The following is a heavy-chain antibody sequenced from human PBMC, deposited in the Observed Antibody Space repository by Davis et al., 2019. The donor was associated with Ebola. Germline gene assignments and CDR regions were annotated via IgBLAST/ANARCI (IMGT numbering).Heavy chain of an antibody. CDR3: ARGRYSSGWYIRVWFDP. J-gene: IGHJ5*02. D-gene: IGHD6-19*01. CDR2: INHSGST. Sequence: SETLSLTCAVYGGSFSGYYWSWIRQPPGKGLEGIGEINHSGSTNYNPSLKSRVTISVDTTKNQFSLKLSSVTAADTAVYYCARGRYSSGWYIRVWFDPWGQGTLVTVSS. V-gene: IGHV4-34*01. CDR1: GGSFSGYY.